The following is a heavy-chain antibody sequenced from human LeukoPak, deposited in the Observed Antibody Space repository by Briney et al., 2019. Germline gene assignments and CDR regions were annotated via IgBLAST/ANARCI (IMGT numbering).Heavy chain of an antibody. CDR3: ARGGGNPGAYDVLTGPYSYYYYMDV. J-gene: IGHJ6*03. Sequence: GGSLRLSCAASGFTFSSYGMHWVRQAPGKGLEWVAFIRYDGSNKYYADSVKGRFTISRDNSKNTLYLQMNSLRADDTAVYYCARGGGNPGAYDVLTGPYSYYYYMDVWGKGTTVTISS. V-gene: IGHV3-30*02. CDR1: GFTFSSYG. D-gene: IGHD3-9*01. CDR2: IRYDGSNK.